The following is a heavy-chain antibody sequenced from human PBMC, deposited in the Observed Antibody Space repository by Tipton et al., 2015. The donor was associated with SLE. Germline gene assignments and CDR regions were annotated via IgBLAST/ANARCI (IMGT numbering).Heavy chain of an antibody. Sequence: GSLRLSCTVSGDSIRSSRYYWGWIRQPPGKGLEWIGSIYYSGTTYYNPSLKSRVTISVDTSKNQFSLQLSSVTAADTAVYYCATKERCRGGSCYHYWGQGTLVTVSS. J-gene: IGHJ4*02. CDR1: GDSIRSSRYY. CDR3: ATKERCRGGSCYHY. V-gene: IGHV4-39*07. D-gene: IGHD2-15*01. CDR2: IYYSGTT.